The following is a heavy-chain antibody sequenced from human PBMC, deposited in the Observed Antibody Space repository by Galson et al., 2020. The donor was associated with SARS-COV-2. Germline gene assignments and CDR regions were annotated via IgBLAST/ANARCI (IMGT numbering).Heavy chain of an antibody. CDR2: ISSNSGPI. D-gene: IGHD2-21*02. V-gene: IGHV3-9*01. Sequence: GGSLRLSCAASGFTFDEYAMHWVRHIPGKGLEWVSSISSNSGPIVYADSVKGRFTISRDNAKNSLYLHMNSLTSEDTAGYYCAKDGGSCEGDCDSPIGYVDHWGQGTLVTVSS. J-gene: IGHJ4*02. CDR1: GFTFDEYA. CDR3: AKDGGSCEGDCDSPIGYVDH.